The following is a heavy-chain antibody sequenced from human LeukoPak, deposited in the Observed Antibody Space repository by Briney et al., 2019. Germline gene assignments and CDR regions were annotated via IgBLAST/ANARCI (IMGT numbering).Heavy chain of an antibody. CDR2: IDQRGST. D-gene: IGHD5-18*01. CDR1: GYSISSGYY. J-gene: IGHJ4*02. V-gene: IGHV4-38-2*02. Sequence: NPSETLSLTCTVSGYSISSGYYWGWIRPPPGKGLQWIAIIDQRGSTYYNPSLKSRVTISVDTSKNQFSLRLTSVTAADTAVYYCARGDFYNYGKPFDSWGQGTLVTVSS. CDR3: ARGDFYNYGKPFDS.